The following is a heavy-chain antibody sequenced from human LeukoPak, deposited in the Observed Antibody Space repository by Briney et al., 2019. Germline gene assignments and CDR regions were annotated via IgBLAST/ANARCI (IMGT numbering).Heavy chain of an antibody. Sequence: PGGSLRLSCSASGFTFSSYSTNWVRQAPGKGLEWVSSISSSSSYIYYADSVKGRFTISRDNSKNTLYLQMNSLRAEDTAVYYCAKGGSSSWADAFDIWGQGTMVTVSS. J-gene: IGHJ3*02. CDR1: GFTFSSYS. D-gene: IGHD6-13*01. V-gene: IGHV3-21*01. CDR3: AKGGSSSWADAFDI. CDR2: ISSSSSYI.